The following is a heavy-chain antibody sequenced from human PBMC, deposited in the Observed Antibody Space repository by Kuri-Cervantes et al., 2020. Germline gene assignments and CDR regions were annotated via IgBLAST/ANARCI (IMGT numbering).Heavy chain of an antibody. J-gene: IGHJ4*02. CDR3: TVRRGAQVDSCGWGDY. CDR1: GFTFSNAW. CDR2: IKSKTDGGAI. Sequence: GGSLRLSCAATGFTFSNAWMNWVRQAPGKGLEWVGRIKSKTDGGAIDYAAPVKGRFTISRDDSKTTLYLQMNSLGTEDTAVYSCTVRRGAQVDSCGWGDYWGQGTLVTVSS. V-gene: IGHV3-15*01. D-gene: IGHD5-18*01.